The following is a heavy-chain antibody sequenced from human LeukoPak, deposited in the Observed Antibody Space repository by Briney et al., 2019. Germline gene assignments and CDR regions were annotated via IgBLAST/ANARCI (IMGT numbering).Heavy chain of an antibody. V-gene: IGHV3-23*01. CDR2: ISGSGGST. Sequence: PGGSLRLSCAASGFTFSSYAMSWVRQAPGKGLEWVSAISGSGGSTYYADSVKGRFTISRDNSKNMLYLQMTSLRLEDTALYYCAKDLSPAADGTYFDFWGQGTLVTVSS. CDR1: GFTFSSYA. D-gene: IGHD6-13*01. CDR3: AKDLSPAADGTYFDF. J-gene: IGHJ4*02.